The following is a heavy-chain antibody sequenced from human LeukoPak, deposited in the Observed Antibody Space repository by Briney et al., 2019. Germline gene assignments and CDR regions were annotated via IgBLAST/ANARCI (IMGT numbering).Heavy chain of an antibody. Sequence: GGSLRLSCAAAGFTFSSYSMNWVRQAPGKGLEWVAYISSSSSTTCYADSVKGRFTIATDNAKHSLYLQMNSLRAEDTAVYYCARDLWVCSGGSCYDGYFDYWGQGTLVTVSS. CDR1: GFTFSSYS. J-gene: IGHJ4*02. CDR3: ARDLWVCSGGSCYDGYFDY. D-gene: IGHD2-15*01. CDR2: ISSSSSTT. V-gene: IGHV3-48*01.